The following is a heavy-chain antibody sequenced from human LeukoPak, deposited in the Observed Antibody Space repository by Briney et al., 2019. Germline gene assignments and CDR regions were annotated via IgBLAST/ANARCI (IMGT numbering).Heavy chain of an antibody. CDR1: GGSISTSNYY. CDR2: IFYSGST. Sequence: SETLSLTCTVSGGSISTSNYYWGWIRQPPGKGLEWIGNIFYSGSTYYSPSLRSRVTISLDTSRNQFSLKLSSVTAADTAVYYCASPYRSQSYHWVVGGQKDAFDIWGQGTMVTVSS. D-gene: IGHD2-2*01. J-gene: IGHJ3*02. CDR3: ASPYRSQSYHWVVGGQKDAFDI. V-gene: IGHV4-39*07.